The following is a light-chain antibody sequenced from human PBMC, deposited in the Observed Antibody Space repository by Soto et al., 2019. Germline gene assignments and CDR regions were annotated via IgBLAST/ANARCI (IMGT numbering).Light chain of an antibody. CDR2: DVS. V-gene: IGLV2-14*03. J-gene: IGLJ1*01. CDR3: SSYTSTSTL. Sequence: QSVLTQPASVSGSPGQSITISCTGTSSDVGGYNHVSWYQQHPGKAPKLMIYDVSNRPSGVSNRFFGSKSGNTASLTISGLQAEDEADYYCSSYTSTSTLFGTGTKLTVL. CDR1: SSDVGGYNH.